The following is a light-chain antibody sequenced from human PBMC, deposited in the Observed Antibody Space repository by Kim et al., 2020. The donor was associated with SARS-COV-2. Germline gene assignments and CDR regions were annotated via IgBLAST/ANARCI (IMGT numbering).Light chain of an antibody. Sequence: QSALTQPASVSGSPGQSITISCTGTNSDVGGYNYVSWYQQHPGKAPKVLIYDVTTRPSGISSRFSGSKSGNTASLTISGLQAEDEADYYCSSYTNRDTLVFGGGTQLTAL. V-gene: IGLV2-14*03. CDR1: NSDVGGYNY. CDR2: DVT. CDR3: SSYTNRDTLV. J-gene: IGLJ3*02.